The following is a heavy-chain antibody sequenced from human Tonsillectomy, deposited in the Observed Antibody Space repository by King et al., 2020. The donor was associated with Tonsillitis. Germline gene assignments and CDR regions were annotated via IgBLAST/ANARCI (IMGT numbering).Heavy chain of an antibody. CDR1: GFTFSSYS. J-gene: IGHJ3*02. Sequence: VQLVESGGGLVQPGGSLRLSCAASGFTFSSYSMNWVRQAPGKGLEWVSYISSSSSTIYYADSVKGRFTISRDNAKNSLYLQMNSLRAEDTAVYYCARGCLSSGWDNDAFDIWGQGTMVTVSS. V-gene: IGHV3-48*01. CDR3: ARGCLSSGWDNDAFDI. CDR2: ISSSSSTI. D-gene: IGHD6-19*01.